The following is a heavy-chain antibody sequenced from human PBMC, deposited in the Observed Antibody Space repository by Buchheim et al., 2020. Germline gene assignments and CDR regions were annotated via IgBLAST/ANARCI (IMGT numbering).Heavy chain of an antibody. V-gene: IGHV3-30*01. Sequence: QVQLVESGGGVVQPGRSLRLSCAASGFTFSSYAMHWVRQAPGKGLEWVAVISYDGSNKYYADSVKGRFTISRDNSKNTLYLQMNSLRAEDTAVYYCARDRDISAYYDSSSPHFDYWGQGTL. J-gene: IGHJ4*02. CDR1: GFTFSSYA. CDR2: ISYDGSNK. CDR3: ARDRDISAYYDSSSPHFDY. D-gene: IGHD3-22*01.